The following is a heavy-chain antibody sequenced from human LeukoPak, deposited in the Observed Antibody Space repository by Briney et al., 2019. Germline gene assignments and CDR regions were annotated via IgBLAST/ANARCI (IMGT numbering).Heavy chain of an antibody. J-gene: IGHJ4*02. CDR2: ISYDGSNK. CDR3: AKDRYDSSGYYFFFDY. D-gene: IGHD3-22*01. CDR1: GFTFSSYG. V-gene: IGHV3-30*18. Sequence: PGGSLRLSCAASGFTFSSYGMHWVRQAPGKGLEWVAVISYDGSNKYYADSVKGRFTISRDNSKNTLYLQMNSLRAEDMAVYYCAKDRYDSSGYYFFFDYWGQGTLVTVSS.